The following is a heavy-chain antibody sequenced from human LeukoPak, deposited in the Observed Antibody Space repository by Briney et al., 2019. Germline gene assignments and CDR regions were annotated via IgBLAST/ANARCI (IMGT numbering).Heavy chain of an antibody. V-gene: IGHV3-23*01. CDR2: ISGRGAST. Sequence: GGSLRLSCAAAGFTFSSYAMSWVRQAPGKGPEWVSAISGRGASTYYADSVKGRFTVSRDNSKSTLSLQMNSLRAEDTAIYYCAKGYDGEGLDYWGQGTLVTVSS. D-gene: IGHD3-3*01. CDR3: AKGYDGEGLDY. CDR1: GFTFSSYA. J-gene: IGHJ4*02.